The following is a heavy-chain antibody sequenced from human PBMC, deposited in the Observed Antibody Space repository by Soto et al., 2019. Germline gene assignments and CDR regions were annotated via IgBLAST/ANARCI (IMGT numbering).Heavy chain of an antibody. D-gene: IGHD6-19*01. CDR1: GGSFRGYH. J-gene: IGHJ4*02. CDR3: ARDGDTSGWFRF. V-gene: IGHV4-34*01. CDR2: INNSGST. Sequence: SETLSLTCAVHGGSFRGYHWTWIRQPPGKGLEWIGEINNSGSTNDNPSLKSRVTISRDTSKNQFSLSLSSVTAADTAIYYCARDGDTSGWFRFWGQGILVTVSS.